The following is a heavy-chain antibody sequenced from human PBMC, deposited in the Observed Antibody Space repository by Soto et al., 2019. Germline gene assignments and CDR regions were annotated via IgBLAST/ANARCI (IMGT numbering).Heavy chain of an antibody. Sequence: EVQLVESGGGLVQPGGSMRLSCAASGFTFMDHYMDWVRQAPGKGLEWVGRIRNKANNYATEYAASVKDRFTISRDDSQNSLYLQMNSLKTEDTAVYYCARGWALGELLPGAFDYWGQGILVTVSS. CDR1: GFTFMDHY. CDR3: ARGWALGELLPGAFDY. J-gene: IGHJ4*02. D-gene: IGHD1-26*01. CDR2: IRNKANNYAT. V-gene: IGHV3-72*01.